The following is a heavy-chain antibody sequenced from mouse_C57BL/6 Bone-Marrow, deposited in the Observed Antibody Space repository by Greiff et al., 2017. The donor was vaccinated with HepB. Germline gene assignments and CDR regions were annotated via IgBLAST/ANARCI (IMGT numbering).Heavy chain of an antibody. CDR1: EHEFPSHD. J-gene: IGHJ4*01. V-gene: IGHV5-2*01. CDR3: ARALYYYGNYAMDY. D-gene: IGHD1-1*01. CDR2: INSDGGST. Sequence: EVNVVESGGGLVQPGESLKLSCESNEHEFPSHDMSWVRKTPEKRLELVAAINSDGGSTYYPDTMERQFIISRDNTKKTLYLQMSSLRSEDTALYYCARALYYYGNYAMDYWGQGTSVTVSS.